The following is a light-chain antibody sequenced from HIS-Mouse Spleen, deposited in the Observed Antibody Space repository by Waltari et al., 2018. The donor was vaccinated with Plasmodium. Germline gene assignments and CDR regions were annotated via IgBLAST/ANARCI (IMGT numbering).Light chain of an antibody. J-gene: IGKJ2*01. Sequence: EIVLTQSPGTLSLSPGVRATLSCRARQSVSSSYLAWYQQKPGQDPRLLIYGASSRATGIPDRFSGSGSGTDFTLTISRLEPEDFAVYYCQQYGSSPYTFGQGTKLEIK. CDR3: QQYGSSPYT. CDR1: QSVSSSY. V-gene: IGKV3-20*01. CDR2: GAS.